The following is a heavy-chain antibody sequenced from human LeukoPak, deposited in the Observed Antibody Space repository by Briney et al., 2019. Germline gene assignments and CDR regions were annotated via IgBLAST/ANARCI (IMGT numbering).Heavy chain of an antibody. Sequence: KASETLSLTCTVSGGSISSSSYYWGWIRQPPGKGLEWIGSLYYSGSTYYNPSLKSRFTISVDTSKNQFSLKLSSVTAADTAVYYCARHSGMTTVTAYLDYWGQGTLVTVSS. J-gene: IGHJ4*02. CDR2: LYYSGST. CDR3: ARHSGMTTVTAYLDY. D-gene: IGHD4-17*01. V-gene: IGHV4-39*01. CDR1: GGSISSSSYY.